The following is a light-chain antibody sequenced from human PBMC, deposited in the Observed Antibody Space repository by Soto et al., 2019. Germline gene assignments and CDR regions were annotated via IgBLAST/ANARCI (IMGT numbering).Light chain of an antibody. CDR1: QSVGNN. Sequence: IVLTQSPATLSLSPGERATLSCRASQSVGNNLAWYQQKPGKAPGLLIYEASTSATGIPARFSGSVSGTDFALTISSLAPEDFSVYYCQQHANWPLTFGGGTKVEIK. J-gene: IGKJ4*01. CDR3: QQHANWPLT. V-gene: IGKV3-11*01. CDR2: EAS.